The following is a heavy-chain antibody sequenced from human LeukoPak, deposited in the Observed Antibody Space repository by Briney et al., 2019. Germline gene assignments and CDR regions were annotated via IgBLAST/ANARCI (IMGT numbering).Heavy chain of an antibody. CDR2: INRDGSVR. CDR1: GFRFGSYW. J-gene: IGHJ3*02. V-gene: IGHV3-7*01. D-gene: IGHD1-26*01. CDR3: ARDLSPADSGKYFDAFDI. Sequence: GESLRLSCVGSGFRFGSYWMTWVRQAPGKGLEWVANINRDGSVRNYVDSVKGRFTISRDNAQNSVFLQTNSLRAEDTAVYYCARDLSPADSGKYFDAFDIWGQGTKVTVS.